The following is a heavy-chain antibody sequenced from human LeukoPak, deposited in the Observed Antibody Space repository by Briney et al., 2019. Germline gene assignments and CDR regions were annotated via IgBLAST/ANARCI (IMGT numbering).Heavy chain of an antibody. J-gene: IGHJ4*02. CDR3: ASPSGYCSSTSCYTGD. CDR2: INHSGST. CDR1: GGSFSGYY. D-gene: IGHD2-2*02. Sequence: SETLSLTCAVYGGSFSGYYWSWIRQPPGKGLEWIGEINHSGSTNYNPSLKSRVTMSVDTSKNQFSLKLSSVTAADTAVYYCASPSGYCSSTSCYTGDWGQGTLVTVSS. V-gene: IGHV4-34*01.